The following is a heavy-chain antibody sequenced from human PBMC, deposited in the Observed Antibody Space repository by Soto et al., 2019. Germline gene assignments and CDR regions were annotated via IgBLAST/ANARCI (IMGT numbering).Heavy chain of an antibody. V-gene: IGHV1-18*01. CDR1: GYTFTSYG. CDR3: ARLTITAEPSYYYYYYMDV. Sequence: GASVKVPCKASGYTFTSYGISWVRQAPGQGLEWMGWISAYNGNTNYAQKLQGRVTMTTDTSTSTAYMELRSLRSDDTAVYYCARLTITAEPSYYYYYYMDVWGKGTTVNISS. D-gene: IGHD1-20*01. J-gene: IGHJ6*03. CDR2: ISAYNGNT.